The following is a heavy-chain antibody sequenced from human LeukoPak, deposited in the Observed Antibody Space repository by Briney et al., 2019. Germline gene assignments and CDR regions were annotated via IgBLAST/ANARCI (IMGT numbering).Heavy chain of an antibody. CDR1: GFSFSNFN. J-gene: IGHJ4*02. Sequence: GGSLRLSCAASGFSFSNFNMHCVRQAPGKGLEWLAYISYDGGNKYYADSVKGRFAISRDNSKNTLYLEMNSLRVEDTAVYYCARAMYSSGRTLDYWGQGTLVTVSS. V-gene: IGHV3-30*03. CDR3: ARAMYSSGRTLDY. CDR2: ISYDGGNK. D-gene: IGHD6-19*01.